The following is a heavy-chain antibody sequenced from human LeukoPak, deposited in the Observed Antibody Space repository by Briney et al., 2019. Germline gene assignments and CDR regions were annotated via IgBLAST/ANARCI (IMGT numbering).Heavy chain of an antibody. Sequence: PGGSLRLSCAASGFTFSSYAMSWVRQAPGKGLEWVSAISGSGGSTYYADSVKGRFTISRDNSKNTLYLQMNSLRAEDTAVYYCAKDLSPYYYDSSGYDYWGQGTLVTVSS. CDR2: ISGSGGST. CDR1: GFTFSSYA. D-gene: IGHD3-22*01. V-gene: IGHV3-23*01. CDR3: AKDLSPYYYDSSGYDY. J-gene: IGHJ4*02.